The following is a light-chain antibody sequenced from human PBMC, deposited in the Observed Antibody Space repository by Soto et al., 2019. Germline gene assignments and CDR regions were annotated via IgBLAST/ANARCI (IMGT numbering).Light chain of an antibody. CDR1: SSDVGNYNY. Sequence: QSALTQPASVSGSPGQSITISCTGTSSDVGNYNYVSWYQQHPGKAPKLMIYDVTNRPSGASRRFSGSKSGNTASLTISGLQAEDEADYYCSSFTSSSTYVFGTGTKVTVL. CDR3: SSFTSSSTYV. J-gene: IGLJ1*01. V-gene: IGLV2-14*03. CDR2: DVT.